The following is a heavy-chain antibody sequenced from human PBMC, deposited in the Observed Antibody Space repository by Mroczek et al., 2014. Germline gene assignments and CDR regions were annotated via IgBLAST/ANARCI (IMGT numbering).Heavy chain of an antibody. V-gene: IGHV3-30-3*01. Sequence: QVQLVQSGGGVVQPGRSLRLSCAASGFTFSSYAMHWVRQAPGKGLEWVAVISYDGSNKYYADSVKGRFTISRDNSKNTLYLQMNSLRAEDTAVYYCARDGEATVTTSYYYYYMDVVGTKGTTV. J-gene: IGHJ6*03. CDR3: ARDGEATVTTSYYYYYMDV. CDR2: ISYDGSNK. D-gene: IGHD4-17*01. CDR1: GFTFSSYA.